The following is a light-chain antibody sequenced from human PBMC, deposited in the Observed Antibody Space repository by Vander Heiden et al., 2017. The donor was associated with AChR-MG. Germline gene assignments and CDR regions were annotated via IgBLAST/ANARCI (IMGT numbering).Light chain of an antibody. CDR1: KLGDKY. V-gene: IGLV3-1*01. CDR3: QAWDSGAVV. CDR2: QDT. J-gene: IGLJ2*01. Sequence: SYELTQPPSVSVSPGQTATITCSGDKLGDKYACLYQQKSGQSPVLVISQDTKRPSGIPERFSGSNSGNTATLTISGTQAMDEADYYCQAWDSGAVVFGGGTKLTVV.